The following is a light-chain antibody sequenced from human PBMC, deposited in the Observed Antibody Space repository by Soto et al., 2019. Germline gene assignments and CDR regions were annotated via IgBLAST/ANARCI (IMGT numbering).Light chain of an antibody. J-gene: IGKJ4*02. V-gene: IGKV1-5*03. CDR3: QQYNVYPLT. CDR2: KAS. CDR1: QSISSW. Sequence: DIQMTQSPSTLSASVGDRVTMTCRASQSISSWLAWYQQKPGKAPKLLIYKASNLESGVPSRFSGSGSGTEFPLTISSLQPDDFATYYCQQYNVYPLTFGGGTKVGIK.